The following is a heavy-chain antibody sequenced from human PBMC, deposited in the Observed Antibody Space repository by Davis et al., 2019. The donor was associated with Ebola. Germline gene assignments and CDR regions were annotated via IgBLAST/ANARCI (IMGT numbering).Heavy chain of an antibody. CDR1: GGSVSSGNYY. D-gene: IGHD2-21*01. CDR3: ARDTRPCGDGCHDDTFDM. CDR2: IFYTGST. V-gene: IGHV4-61*01. Sequence: PSETLSLTCTVSGGSVSSGNYYWNWIRQPPGKGLEWIGYIFYTGSTNYNPSLKSRATISVDTSKNQFSLTLRSVTAADTAVYYCARDTRPCGDGCHDDTFDMWSQGTMVIVSS. J-gene: IGHJ3*02.